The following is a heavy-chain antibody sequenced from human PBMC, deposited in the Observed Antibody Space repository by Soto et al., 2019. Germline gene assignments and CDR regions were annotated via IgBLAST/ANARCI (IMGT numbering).Heavy chain of an antibody. D-gene: IGHD2-8*01. V-gene: IGHV3-33*01. CDR1: GFTFSSYG. CDR2: IWYDGSNK. J-gene: IGHJ4*02. CDR3: AREPAPLGTNSYFDY. Sequence: GGSLRLSCAASGFTFSSYGMHWVRQAPGKGLEWLAVIWYDGSNKYYADSVKGRFTISRDNSKNTLCLQMNSLRAEDTAVYYCAREPAPLGTNSYFDYWGLGTLVTVSS.